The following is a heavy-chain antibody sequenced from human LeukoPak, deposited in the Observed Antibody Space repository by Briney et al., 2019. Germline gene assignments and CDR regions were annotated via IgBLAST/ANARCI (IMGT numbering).Heavy chain of an antibody. J-gene: IGHJ6*02. V-gene: IGHV4-59*08. CDR1: GFTFSSYW. Sequence: GSLRLSCAASGFTFSSYWMSWVRQPPGKGLEWIGYIYYSGSTNYNPSLKSRVTISVDTSKNQFSLKLSSVTAADTAVYYCASTDLNYGMDVWGQGTTVTVSS. CDR3: ASTDLNYGMDV. CDR2: IYYSGST.